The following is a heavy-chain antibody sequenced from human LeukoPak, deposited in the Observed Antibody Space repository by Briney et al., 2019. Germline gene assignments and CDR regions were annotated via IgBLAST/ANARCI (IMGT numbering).Heavy chain of an antibody. CDR2: ISYDGSNK. CDR3: AKGYGYFDWLLSGYFDY. D-gene: IGHD3-9*01. V-gene: IGHV3-30*18. Sequence: GGSLRLSCAASGFTFSSYGMHWVRQAPGKGLEWVAVISYDGSNKYYADSVKGRFTISRDNSKNTLYLQMNSLRAEDTAVYYCAKGYGYFDWLLSGYFDYWGQGTLVTVSS. J-gene: IGHJ4*02. CDR1: GFTFSSYG.